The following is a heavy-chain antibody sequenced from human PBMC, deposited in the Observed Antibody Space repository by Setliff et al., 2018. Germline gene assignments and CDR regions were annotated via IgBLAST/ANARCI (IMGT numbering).Heavy chain of an antibody. CDR3: ARNGPQIYSSGWFDC. J-gene: IGHJ4*02. CDR1: GVSSSSHY. D-gene: IGHD6-19*01. Sequence: PSETLSLTCTVSGVSSSSHYWSWIRQPPGEGLEWIGYIHYTGRTNYNPSLKSRVTLSVDTSKNQFSLTLTSVTAADTAVYYCARNGPQIYSSGWFDCWGQGTLVTVSS. CDR2: IHYTGRT. V-gene: IGHV4-59*11.